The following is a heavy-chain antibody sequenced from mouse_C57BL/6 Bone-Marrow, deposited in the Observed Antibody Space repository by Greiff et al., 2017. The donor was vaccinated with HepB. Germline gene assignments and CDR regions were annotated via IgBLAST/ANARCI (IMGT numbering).Heavy chain of an antibody. Sequence: QVQLKESGAELARPGASVKLSCKASGYTFTSYGISWVKQRTGQGLEWIGEIYPRSGNTNYNEKFKRKATLTADKSSSTAYMELRSLTSEDSAVYFCARGDFTTVVPYYVDYWGQGTTLTVSS. CDR2: IYPRSGNT. V-gene: IGHV1-81*01. CDR1: GYTFTSYG. D-gene: IGHD1-1*01. CDR3: ARGDFTTVVPYYVDY. J-gene: IGHJ2*01.